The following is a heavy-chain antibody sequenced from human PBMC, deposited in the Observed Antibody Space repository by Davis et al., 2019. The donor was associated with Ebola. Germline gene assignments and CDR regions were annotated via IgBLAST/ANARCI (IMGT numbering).Heavy chain of an antibody. CDR3: ARLGPGYYDFWSGYFQGYYYYGMDV. D-gene: IGHD3-3*01. J-gene: IGHJ6*02. V-gene: IGHV3-7*01. CDR2: IKQDGSEK. CDR1: GFTFSSYW. Sequence: LSLTCAASGFTFSSYWMSWVRQAPGKGLEWVANIKQDGSEKYYVDSVKGRFTISRDNAKNSLYLQMNSLRAEDTAVYYCARLGPGYYDFWSGYFQGYYYYGMDVWGQGTTVTVSS.